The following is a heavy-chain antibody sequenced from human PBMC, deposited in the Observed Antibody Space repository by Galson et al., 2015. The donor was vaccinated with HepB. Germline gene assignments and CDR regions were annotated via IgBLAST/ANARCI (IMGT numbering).Heavy chain of an antibody. CDR2: IIPIFGTA. J-gene: IGHJ2*01. V-gene: IGHV1-69*13. CDR3: ARVNYYDSSGYLNWYFDL. Sequence: SVKVSCKASGGTFSSYAISWVRQAPGQGLEWMGGIIPIFGTANYAQKFQGRVTITADESTSTAYMELSSLRSEDTAVYYCARVNYYDSSGYLNWYFDLWGRGTLVTVSS. D-gene: IGHD3-22*01. CDR1: GGTFSSYA.